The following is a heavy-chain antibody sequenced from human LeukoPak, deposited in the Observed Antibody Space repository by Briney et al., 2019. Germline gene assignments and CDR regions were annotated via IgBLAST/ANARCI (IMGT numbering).Heavy chain of an antibody. CDR3: VRGSAAGDY. CDR2: INSYGRRA. D-gene: IGHD3-10*01. CDR1: GFTFSNYW. J-gene: IGHJ4*02. Sequence: GGALLLSCAASGFTFSNYWMHWVRQAPGKGLVGVSRINSYGRRASYADSVKGRFTMSRDNAKNTLYLQMNSLRAEDTAVYYCVRGSAAGDYWGQGTLVTVSS. V-gene: IGHV3-74*01.